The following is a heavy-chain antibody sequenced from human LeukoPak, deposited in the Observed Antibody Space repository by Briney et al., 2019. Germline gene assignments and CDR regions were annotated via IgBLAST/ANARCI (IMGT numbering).Heavy chain of an antibody. V-gene: IGHV3-7*01. J-gene: IGHJ4*02. CDR2: IYPDGSQK. CDR1: GFTFSAHW. D-gene: IGHD1-1*01. CDR3: ARLLGTSTTYDY. Sequence: GGSLRLSCEASGFTFSAHWMSWVRQAPGKGLEWVASIYPDGSQKYYLDSVRGRFTISRDNTKNSLYLQMFSLGSEDTAVYYCARLLGTSTTYDYGGQGTLVTVSS.